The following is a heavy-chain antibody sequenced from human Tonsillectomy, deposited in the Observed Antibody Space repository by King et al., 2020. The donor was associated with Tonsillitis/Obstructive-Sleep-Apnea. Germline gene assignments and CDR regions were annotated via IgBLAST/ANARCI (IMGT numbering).Heavy chain of an antibody. CDR2: CKSKTDGGTT. V-gene: IGHV3-15*01. D-gene: IGHD5-12*01. CDR3: ITLSGYDLRY. CDR1: GFTFSNAW. J-gene: IGHJ4*02. Sequence: VQLVESGGGLVKPGGSLRLSCAASGFTFSNAWMSWVRQAPGKGLEWVGRCKSKTDGGTTDYAAPVKGRFTISRDDSKNTLYLQMNSLKTEDTAVYYCITLSGYDLRYWGQGTLVTVSS.